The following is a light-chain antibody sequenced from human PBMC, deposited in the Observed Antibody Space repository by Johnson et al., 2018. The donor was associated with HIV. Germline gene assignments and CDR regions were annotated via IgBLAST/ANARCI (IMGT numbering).Light chain of an antibody. CDR1: SSNIGNNY. Sequence: QSVLTQPPSVSAAPGQKVTISCSGSSSNIGNNYVSWYQQLPGTAPKLLIYDNNKRPSGIPDRLSGSKSGTSASLAISGLPSEDEADYYCAAWDDSLNGYVFGTGTKVTVL. CDR3: AAWDDSLNGYV. J-gene: IGLJ1*01. V-gene: IGLV1-51*01. CDR2: DNN.